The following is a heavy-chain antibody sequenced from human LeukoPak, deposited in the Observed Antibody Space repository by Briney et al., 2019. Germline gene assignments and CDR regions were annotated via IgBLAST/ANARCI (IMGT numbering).Heavy chain of an antibody. CDR2: IIPIFDTA. CDR1: GGTFSSYA. J-gene: IGHJ4*02. CDR3: ARDGVGATKRGAFDY. Sequence: SVKVSCKASGGTFSSYAISWVRQAPGQGLEWMGGIIPIFDTANYAQKFQGRVTITADESTSTAYMELSSLKSEGTAVYYCARDGVGATKRGAFDYWGQGTLVTVSS. V-gene: IGHV1-69*13. D-gene: IGHD1-26*01.